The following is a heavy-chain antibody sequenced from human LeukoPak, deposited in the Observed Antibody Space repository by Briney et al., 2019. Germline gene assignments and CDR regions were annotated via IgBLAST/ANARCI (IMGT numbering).Heavy chain of an antibody. V-gene: IGHV1-2*02. D-gene: IGHD3-10*01. J-gene: IGHJ4*02. CDR1: GYTFTGYY. CDR2: INPNSGGT. Sequence: ASVKVSCRASGYTFTGYYIHWVRQAPGQGLEWMGWINPNSGGTNSAQNFQGRVTMSRDTSISTAYMDLSRLRSDDTAVYYCARAVGYGSGTYRQYYFDYSGQGTLVTVSS. CDR3: ARAVGYGSGTYRQYYFDY.